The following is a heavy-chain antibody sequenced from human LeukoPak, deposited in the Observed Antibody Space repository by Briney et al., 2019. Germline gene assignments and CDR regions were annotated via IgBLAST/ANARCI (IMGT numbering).Heavy chain of an antibody. D-gene: IGHD3-10*01. Sequence: SETLSLTCTVSGGSISSISNYWGWIRQPPGKGLEWIGSIYYSGSTYYNPSLKSRVTISVDTSKNQFSLKLSSVTAADTAVYYCARQSESALLWFGELSYMDVWGKGTTVTISS. CDR3: ARQSESALLWFGELSYMDV. J-gene: IGHJ6*03. V-gene: IGHV4-39*01. CDR1: GGSISSISNY. CDR2: IYYSGST.